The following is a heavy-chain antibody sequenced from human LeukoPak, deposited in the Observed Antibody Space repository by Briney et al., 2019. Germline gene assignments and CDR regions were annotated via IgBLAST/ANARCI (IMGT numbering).Heavy chain of an antibody. CDR2: VSGSGGAT. CDR3: AKNRGGTYKYYMDV. Sequence: PGGSLRLSCAAPGFTFNNYAMSWVRQAPGMGLEWLSYVSGSGGATYYAASVKGRFTISRDNSKNTVYLQMGSLRAEDTAVYYCAKNRGGTYKYYMDVWGNGTTVTVSS. J-gene: IGHJ6*03. CDR1: GFTFNNYA. V-gene: IGHV3-23*01. D-gene: IGHD1-1*01.